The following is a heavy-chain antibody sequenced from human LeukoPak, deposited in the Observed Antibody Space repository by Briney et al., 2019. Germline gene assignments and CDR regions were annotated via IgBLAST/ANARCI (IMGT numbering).Heavy chain of an antibody. Sequence: ASVKVSCKASGYTFTGYYMHWVRQAPGQGLEWMGWINPNGGGTNYAQKFQGWVTMTRDTSISTAYMELSRLRSDDTAVYYCARAVYSGSYYIDYWGQGTLVTVSS. CDR1: GYTFTGYY. J-gene: IGHJ4*02. CDR3: ARAVYSGSYYIDY. D-gene: IGHD1-26*01. V-gene: IGHV1-2*04. CDR2: INPNGGGT.